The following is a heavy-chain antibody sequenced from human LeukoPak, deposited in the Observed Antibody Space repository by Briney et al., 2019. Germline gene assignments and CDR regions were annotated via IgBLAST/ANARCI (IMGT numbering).Heavy chain of an antibody. CDR2: TLYGGSN. CDR3: VSLLFGGAGRGN. CDR1: SGSLYNEH. Sequence: SETLSLTCSVSSGSLYNEHWCWVRQPPGKGLEWIGHTLYGGSNKFNPSLKSRVTISVDRSKNQFSLTLISVTAADTAVYYCVSLLFGGAGRGNWGQGSLVTVSS. D-gene: IGHD3-3*01. J-gene: IGHJ4*02. V-gene: IGHV4-59*12.